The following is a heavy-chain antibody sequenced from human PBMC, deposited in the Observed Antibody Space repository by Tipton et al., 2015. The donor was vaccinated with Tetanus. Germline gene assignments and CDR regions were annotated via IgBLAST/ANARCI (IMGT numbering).Heavy chain of an antibody. V-gene: IGHV4-34*01. Sequence: TLSLTCTVSGGSFSLYYWNWVRQSPGKGLEWIGEISHSVSSSYSPSLKSRVTISVDTSKNQFSLRLRSVAAADTAVYYCARGGRDAYNNPLGAFDVWGRGTTVTVSS. D-gene: IGHD5-24*01. CDR1: GGSFSLYY. CDR2: ISHSVSS. CDR3: ARGGRDAYNNPLGAFDV. J-gene: IGHJ3*01.